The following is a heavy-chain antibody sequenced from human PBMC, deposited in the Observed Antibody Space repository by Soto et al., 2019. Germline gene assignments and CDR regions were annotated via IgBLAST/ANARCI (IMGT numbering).Heavy chain of an antibody. CDR1: GASISSSDYF. Sequence: PSETLSLTCTVSGASISSSDYFWGWIRQPPGKGPEWIASIHSSGGTYYSASLKSRSTISLDTPAKQFSLKLTSVTAADTAVYYCARRIVGATRHTDFDYGGPGTLVTVSS. CDR3: ARRIVGATRHTDFDY. V-gene: IGHV4-39*01. CDR2: IHSSGGT. J-gene: IGHJ4*02. D-gene: IGHD1-26*01.